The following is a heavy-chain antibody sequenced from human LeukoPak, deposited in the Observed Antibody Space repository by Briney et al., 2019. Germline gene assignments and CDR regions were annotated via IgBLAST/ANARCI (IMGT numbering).Heavy chain of an antibody. V-gene: IGHV3-7*01. Sequence: GESLKISCKGSGYSFTSYWIGWVRQMPGKGLEWVANIKQDGGEKYYVDSVKGRFTISRDNAKSSLYLQMNSLRAEDTAVYYCARDWPSSGFYWGQGTLVTVSS. CDR2: IKQDGGEK. D-gene: IGHD3-22*01. CDR1: GYSFTSYW. J-gene: IGHJ4*02. CDR3: ARDWPSSGFY.